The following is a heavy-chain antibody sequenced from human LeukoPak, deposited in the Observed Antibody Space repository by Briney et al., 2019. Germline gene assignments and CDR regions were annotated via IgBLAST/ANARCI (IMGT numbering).Heavy chain of an antibody. Sequence: GESLKISCKGSGYIFTNYWIGWVRQMPGKGLEWMGIIYPGDSDTRYSPSFQGQVTISADKSINTAYLQWSSLKASDTAMYYCARRGKYSGSYYWFDPWGQGTLVTVSS. D-gene: IGHD1-26*01. CDR1: GYIFTNYW. CDR3: ARRGKYSGSYYWFDP. CDR2: IYPGDSDT. V-gene: IGHV5-51*01. J-gene: IGHJ5*02.